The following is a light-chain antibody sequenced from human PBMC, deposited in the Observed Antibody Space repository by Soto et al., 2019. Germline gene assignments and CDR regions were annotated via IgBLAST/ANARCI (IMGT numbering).Light chain of an antibody. V-gene: IGKV3-15*01. Sequence: VMTQSPATLSVSPGESATLSCRASQSISNNLAWYQQKPGQAPRLLMYDASTRATGIPDRFSGSGSGAEFTLTISSLQSEDLAVYYCQQYNNWPPTFGQGTKVDIK. CDR2: DAS. J-gene: IGKJ1*01. CDR3: QQYNNWPPT. CDR1: QSISNN.